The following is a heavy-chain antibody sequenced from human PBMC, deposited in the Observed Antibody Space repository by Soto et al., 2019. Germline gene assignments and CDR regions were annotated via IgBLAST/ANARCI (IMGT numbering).Heavy chain of an antibody. CDR1: GYSISSGYY. CDR2: IYHSGST. Sequence: PSETLSLTCAVSGYSISSGYYWGWIRQPPGKGLEWIGSIYHSGSTYYNPSLKSQVTISVDTSKNQFSLKLSSVTAADTAVYYCARVGGYGMDVWGQGTTVTVSS. CDR3: ARVGGYGMDV. D-gene: IGHD3-10*01. V-gene: IGHV4-38-2*01. J-gene: IGHJ6*02.